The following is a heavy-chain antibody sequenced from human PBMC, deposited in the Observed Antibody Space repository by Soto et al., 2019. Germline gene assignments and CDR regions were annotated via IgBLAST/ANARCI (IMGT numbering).Heavy chain of an antibody. D-gene: IGHD5-12*01. V-gene: IGHV4-59*12. Sequence: SETLSLTCTVSGGSISSYYWSWIRQPPGKGLEWIGYIYDSGSTNYNPSLKSRVTISVDTSKNQFSLKLSSVTAADTAVYYCARGRRSDGYRYYLAYWGQGTLVTVSS. J-gene: IGHJ4*02. CDR2: IYDSGST. CDR1: GGSISSYY. CDR3: ARGRRSDGYRYYLAY.